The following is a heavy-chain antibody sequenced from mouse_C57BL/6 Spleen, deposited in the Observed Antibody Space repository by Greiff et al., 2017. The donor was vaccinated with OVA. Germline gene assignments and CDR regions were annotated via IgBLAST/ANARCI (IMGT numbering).Heavy chain of an antibody. CDR2: IDPENGDT. Sequence: VQLQQSGAELVRPGASVKLSYTASGFNIKDDYMHWVKQRPEQGLEWIGWIDPENGDTEYASKFQGKATITADTSSNTAYLQLSSLTSEDTAVYYCTTGSPSAWFAYWGQGTLVTVSA. V-gene: IGHV14-4*01. D-gene: IGHD1-1*01. CDR3: TTGSPSAWFAY. J-gene: IGHJ3*01. CDR1: GFNIKDDY.